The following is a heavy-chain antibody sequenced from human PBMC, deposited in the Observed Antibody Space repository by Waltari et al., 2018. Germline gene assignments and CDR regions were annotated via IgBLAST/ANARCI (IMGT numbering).Heavy chain of an antibody. J-gene: IGHJ4*02. Sequence: QVQLQESGPGLVKPSETLSLTCTVSGGSISSYYWSWIRQPPGKGLEWIGYIYYSGSTNYNPSLKSRVTISVDTSKNQFSLKLSSVTAADTAVYYCARLYYYDSSGYPNFYYFDYWGQGTLVTVSS. CDR1: GGSISSYY. D-gene: IGHD3-22*01. V-gene: IGHV4-59*01. CDR2: IYYSGST. CDR3: ARLYYYDSSGYPNFYYFDY.